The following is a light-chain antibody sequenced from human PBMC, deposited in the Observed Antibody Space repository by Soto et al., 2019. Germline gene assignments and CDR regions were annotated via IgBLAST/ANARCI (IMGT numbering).Light chain of an antibody. Sequence: QSVLTQPPSASGAPGQRVTISCTRSSSNIGAGYDVHWYRQLPGTVPKLLIYGTTKRPSGVPDRFSGSKSGTSASLAITGLQAEDEADYYCQSFDVTLSAYVFGSGTKVTVL. V-gene: IGLV1-40*01. CDR2: GTT. CDR1: SSNIGAGYD. J-gene: IGLJ1*01. CDR3: QSFDVTLSAYV.